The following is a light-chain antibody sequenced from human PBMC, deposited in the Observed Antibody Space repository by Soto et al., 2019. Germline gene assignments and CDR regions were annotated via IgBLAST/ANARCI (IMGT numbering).Light chain of an antibody. CDR3: QQYEVFPLT. V-gene: IGKV1-33*01. CDR2: DAS. J-gene: IGKJ5*01. Sequence: DIVMTQSPSSLSASVGDRVTITCQASQDISNYLNWYQQKTGRAPKLLIYDASSLESGVSSRFSGSGSGTHFTFTISSLQPDDIATYYCQQYEVFPLTFGQRTRLHIK. CDR1: QDISNY.